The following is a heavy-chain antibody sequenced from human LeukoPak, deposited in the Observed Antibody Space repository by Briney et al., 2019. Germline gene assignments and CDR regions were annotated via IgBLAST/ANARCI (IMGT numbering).Heavy chain of an antibody. J-gene: IGHJ4*02. V-gene: IGHV5-51*01. CDR3: ARYSAYCGGACSSRRVRYIDH. Sequence: GEFLKICCKGSGYSFSSYWIGWVRQMPGKGLEWMGVVYPGDSETRYSPSFQGQVTISVDKSMSTAYLQWSSLEASANAIYYCARYSAYCGGACSSRRVRYIDHWGQGKLVTVSS. CDR2: VYPGDSET. D-gene: IGHD2-21*02. CDR1: GYSFSSYW.